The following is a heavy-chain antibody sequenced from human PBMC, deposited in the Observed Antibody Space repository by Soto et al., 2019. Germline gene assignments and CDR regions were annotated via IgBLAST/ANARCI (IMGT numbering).Heavy chain of an antibody. CDR1: RFTFSSYA. V-gene: IGHV3-23*01. CDR2: ISGSGGST. J-gene: IGHJ2*01. CDR3: AKVEWELRRFWYFDV. Sequence: GSLRLSCEASRFTFSSYAVIGVPHTPLNGLELVSAISGSGGSTYYADSVKGRFTISRDNSKNTLYLQMNSLRAEDTAVYYCAKVEWELRRFWYFDVWGRGTLVTVSS. D-gene: IGHD1-26*01.